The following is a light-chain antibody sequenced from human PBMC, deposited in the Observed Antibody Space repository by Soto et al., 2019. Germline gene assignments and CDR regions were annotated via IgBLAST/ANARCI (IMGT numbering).Light chain of an antibody. CDR3: QQYVTSPWA. V-gene: IGKV3-20*01. J-gene: IGKJ1*01. CDR2: GAS. CDR1: QSVSSSF. Sequence: EIVLTQSPGTLSLSPGERATLSCRASQSVSSSFLAWYQQKPGQAPRLLIYGASNRATGIPDRFSGSGSGTDFTLTISRLETEDFAVYYCQQYVTSPWAFGQGTKVA.